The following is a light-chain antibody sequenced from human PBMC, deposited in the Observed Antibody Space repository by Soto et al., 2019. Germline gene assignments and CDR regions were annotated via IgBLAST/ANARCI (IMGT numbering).Light chain of an antibody. CDR3: QQSYSSLTWT. Sequence: DIQMAQSPSSLSASLGDRVTITCRASQSISNYLNWYQQKPGKAPKILIYAASKLQSRVPSRFSGSGSGTDFTLTISSLQPEDYATYYCQQSYSSLTWTFGRGTKVDVK. CDR2: AAS. CDR1: QSISNY. J-gene: IGKJ1*01. V-gene: IGKV1-39*01.